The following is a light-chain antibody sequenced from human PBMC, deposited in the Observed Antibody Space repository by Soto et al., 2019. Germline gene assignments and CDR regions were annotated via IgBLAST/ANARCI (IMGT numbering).Light chain of an antibody. J-gene: IGKJ2*01. V-gene: IGKV3-15*01. CDR2: DAS. Sequence: EIVMTQSPATLSVSPGERVTLSCRASQSISNNLAWYQHKPGRAPRVLIYDASTRATGVPVRFSGSGSRTEFTLTISSLQSDDFAVYYCQQYNNWPPKHTFGQGTKLEIK. CDR1: QSISNN. CDR3: QQYNNWPPKHT.